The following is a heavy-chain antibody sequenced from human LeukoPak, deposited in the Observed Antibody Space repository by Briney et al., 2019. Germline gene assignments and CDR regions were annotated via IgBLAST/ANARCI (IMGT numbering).Heavy chain of an antibody. V-gene: IGHV3-30*03. Sequence: GESLKISCAASGFTFSNYWMHWVRQGPGKGLVWLAVISYHGSNIYYADSVKGRFTISRDNSKNTAFLQMNSLRPEDTALYYCARKNEQGVTDFWGQGALVTVSA. J-gene: IGHJ4*02. CDR2: ISYHGSNI. CDR3: ARKNEQGVTDF. D-gene: IGHD1-1*01. CDR1: GFTFSNYW.